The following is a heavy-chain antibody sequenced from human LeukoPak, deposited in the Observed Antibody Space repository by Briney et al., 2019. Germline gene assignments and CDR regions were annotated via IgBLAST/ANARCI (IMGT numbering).Heavy chain of an antibody. J-gene: IGHJ4*02. CDR3: ASSDSSGYYENYFDY. CDR1: GYTFTSYG. V-gene: IGHV1-69*13. CDR2: IIPIFGTA. Sequence: ASVKVSCKASGYTFTSYGISWVRQAPGHGLEWLGGIIPIFGTANYAQKLQGRVTITADESTSTAYMELSSLRSEDTAVYYCASSDSSGYYENYFDYWGQGTLVTVSS. D-gene: IGHD3-22*01.